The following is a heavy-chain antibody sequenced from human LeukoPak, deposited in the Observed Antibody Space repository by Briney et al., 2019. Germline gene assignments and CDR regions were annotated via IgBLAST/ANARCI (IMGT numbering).Heavy chain of an antibody. D-gene: IGHD3-22*01. J-gene: IGHJ3*02. Sequence: EASVKVSCKASGYTFTGYYMHWVRQAPGQGLEWMGWINPNSSGTNYAQKFQGRVTMTRDTSISTAYMELSRLRSDDTAVYYCARVFYDSSGSLDAFDIWGQGTMVTVSS. CDR1: GYTFTGYY. CDR3: ARVFYDSSGSLDAFDI. V-gene: IGHV1-2*02. CDR2: INPNSSGT.